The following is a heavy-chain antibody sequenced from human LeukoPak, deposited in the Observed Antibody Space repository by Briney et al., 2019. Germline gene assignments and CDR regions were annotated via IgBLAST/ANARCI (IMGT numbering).Heavy chain of an antibody. CDR2: ISSSSSYI. Sequence: GGSLRLSCAASGFTFSSYSMNRVRQAPGKGLEWVSSISSSSSYIYYADSVKGRFTISRDNAKNSLYLQMNSLRAEDTAVYYCARERYYYYGMDVWGQGTTVTVSS. V-gene: IGHV3-21*01. CDR1: GFTFSSYS. CDR3: ARERYYYYGMDV. J-gene: IGHJ6*02.